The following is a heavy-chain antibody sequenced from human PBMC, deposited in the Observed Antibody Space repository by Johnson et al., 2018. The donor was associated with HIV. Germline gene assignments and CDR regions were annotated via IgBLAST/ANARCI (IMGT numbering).Heavy chain of an antibody. V-gene: IGHV3-30*04. D-gene: IGHD2-15*01. CDR1: GFTFSSYA. CDR2: ISFAGSNK. J-gene: IGHJ3*02. CDR3: ARVRVGAILADAFDI. Sequence: QVQLVESGGGLVQPGGSLRLSCAASGFTFSSYAMHWVRQAPGKGLEWVAVISFAGSNKYYAESVKGRVTIHRDNSKNTLYLHMNSLSAEDTAVYYCARVRVGAILADAFDIWGQGTMVTISS.